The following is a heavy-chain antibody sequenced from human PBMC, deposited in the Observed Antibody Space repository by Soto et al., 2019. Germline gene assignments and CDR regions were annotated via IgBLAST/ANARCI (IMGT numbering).Heavy chain of an antibody. V-gene: IGHV2-5*02. D-gene: IGHD1-1*01. CDR1: GFSLSTSGVG. CDR2: IYWDDDK. CDR3: ARSTQLDAFDI. J-gene: IGHJ3*02. Sequence: QITLKESGPTLVKPTQTLTLTCTFSGFSLSTSGVGVGWIRQPPGKALEWLALIYWDDDKRYSPSLKSRLTISTDPSKNQVVLTMTNMDPVDTATYYCARSTQLDAFDIWGQGTMVTVSS.